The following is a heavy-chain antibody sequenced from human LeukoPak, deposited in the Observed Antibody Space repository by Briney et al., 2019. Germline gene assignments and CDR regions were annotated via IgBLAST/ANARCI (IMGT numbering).Heavy chain of an antibody. CDR1: GYSFTTYG. D-gene: IGHD6-13*01. V-gene: IGHV1-18*01. CDR3: ARYSSSWYLYDY. Sequence: ASVKVSCKASGYSFTTYGFSWMRQAPGQGLEWMGIIAYNGNTYYAENLQGRVTMTTDSSTNTAYMELRNLRSDDTAGYYCARYSSSWYLYDYWGQGTLVTVSS. CDR2: IAYNGNT. J-gene: IGHJ4*02.